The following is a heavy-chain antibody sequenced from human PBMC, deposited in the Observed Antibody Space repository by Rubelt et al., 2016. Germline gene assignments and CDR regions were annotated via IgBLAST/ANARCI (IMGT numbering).Heavy chain of an antibody. CDR2: IGGSGGST. CDR3: AKGPRIVPAAFYFDD. J-gene: IGHJ4*02. Sequence: QATGEGLEWVSCIGGSGGSTNYADSVKGRFTISRDNSKNTLYMQMNSLRAEDTAVYYCAKGPRIVPAAFYFDDWGQGTLVTVSS. V-gene: IGHV3-23*01. D-gene: IGHD2-2*01.